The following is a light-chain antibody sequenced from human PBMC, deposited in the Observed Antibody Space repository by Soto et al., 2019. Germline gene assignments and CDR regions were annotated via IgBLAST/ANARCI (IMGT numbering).Light chain of an antibody. J-gene: IGLJ1*01. CDR1: SSDLSDYNY. Sequence: QSAPTQPASVSGSPGQSITISCTGTSSDLSDYNYVSWYQQHPGKAPKLMIYEVSNRPSGVSNRFSGSKSGNTASLTISGLRAEDEADYYCSSYTTSTTLFGTGTKLTVL. CDR3: SSYTTSTTL. V-gene: IGLV2-14*01. CDR2: EVS.